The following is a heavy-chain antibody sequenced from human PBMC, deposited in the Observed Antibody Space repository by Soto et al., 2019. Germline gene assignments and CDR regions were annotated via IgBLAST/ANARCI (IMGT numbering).Heavy chain of an antibody. CDR3: ARDPRVVVVAANPPCFDP. J-gene: IGHJ5*02. V-gene: IGHV1-18*01. CDR1: GYTFTSYG. CDR2: ISAYNGNT. Sequence: ASVKVSCKASGYTFTSYGISWVRQAPGQGLEWMGWISAYNGNTNYAQKLQGRVTMTTDTSTSTAYMELRSLRSDDTAVYYCARDPRVVVVAANPPCFDPWGQGTLVTVSS. D-gene: IGHD2-15*01.